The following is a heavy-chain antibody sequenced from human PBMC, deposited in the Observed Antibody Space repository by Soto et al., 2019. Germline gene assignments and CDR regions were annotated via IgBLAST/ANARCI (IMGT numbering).Heavy chain of an antibody. CDR3: ARDPPDFNSGFDS. V-gene: IGHV6-1*01. CDR2: AYYRSRWQY. J-gene: IGHJ4*02. D-gene: IGHD1-26*01. Sequence: SQTLSLTCAICGDSVSNNGATWNWIRQSPSRGLEWLGRAYYRSRWQYDYATSARSRITINPDPSKNQFSLQLNSVTPEDTAVYYCARDPPDFNSGFDSWGQGSLVTVSS. CDR1: GDSVSNNGAT.